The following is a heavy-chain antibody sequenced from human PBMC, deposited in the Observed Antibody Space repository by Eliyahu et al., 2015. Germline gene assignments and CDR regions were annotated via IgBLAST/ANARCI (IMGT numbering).Heavy chain of an antibody. CDR2: ISWNSGTI. V-gene: IGHV3-9*01. D-gene: IGHD3-10*01. CDR3: VKDNSLIRGYLHH. Sequence: EVQLVESGGGLVQPGRSLRLSCAAXGFXFDDFAMHWVRQAPGKGLEWVSHISWNSGTINYADSVRGRFTISRDNARNSLYLQMNSLRAEDTALYYCVKDNSLIRGYLHHWGQGTLVTVSS. J-gene: IGHJ1*01. CDR1: GFXFDDFA.